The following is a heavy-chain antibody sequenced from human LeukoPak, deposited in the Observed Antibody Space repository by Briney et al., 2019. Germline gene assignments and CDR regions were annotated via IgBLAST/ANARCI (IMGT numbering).Heavy chain of an antibody. CDR2: ISTSGTTI. V-gene: IGHV3-11*01. CDR3: ARGLYDSSGYGASDI. CDR1: GFTFSDYY. D-gene: IGHD3-22*01. Sequence: GGSPRLSCAASGFTFSDYYMTWIRQAPGKGLEWVSYISTSGTTIYYADSVKGRFTISRDNAKNSLYLQMNSLRAEDTAVYYCARGLYDSSGYGASDIWGQGTMVTVSS. J-gene: IGHJ3*02.